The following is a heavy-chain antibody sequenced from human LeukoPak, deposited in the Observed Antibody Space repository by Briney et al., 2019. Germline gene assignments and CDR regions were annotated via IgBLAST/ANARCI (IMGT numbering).Heavy chain of an antibody. D-gene: IGHD4-17*01. J-gene: IGHJ4*02. CDR3: TRRGDGDYGDY. V-gene: IGHV3-73*01. CDR2: INRKGNNDAT. CDR1: GFTFSGSA. Sequence: GGSLKLSCAASGFTFSGSAMHWVRQASGKGLEWVGRINRKGNNDATAYAASVKGRFTISRDGSENPEFLQMRSLKTEDTAVYYCTRRGDGDYGDYWGQGTMVTVSS.